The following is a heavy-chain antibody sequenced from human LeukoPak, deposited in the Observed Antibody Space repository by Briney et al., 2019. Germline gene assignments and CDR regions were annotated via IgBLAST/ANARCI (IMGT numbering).Heavy chain of an antibody. CDR2: ISWNSGSI. Sequence: SLRLSCAASGFTFDDYAMHWVRQAPGKGLEWVSGISWNSGSIGYADSVKGRFTISRDNAKNSLYLQMNSLRAEDTALYYCAKDREYYYYGMDVWGQGTTVTVSS. CDR3: AKDREYYYYGMDV. J-gene: IGHJ6*02. CDR1: GFTFDDYA. V-gene: IGHV3-9*01.